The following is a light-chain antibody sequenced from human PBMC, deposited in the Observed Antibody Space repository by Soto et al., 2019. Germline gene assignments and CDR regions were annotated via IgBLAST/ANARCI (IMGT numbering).Light chain of an antibody. CDR3: SSYTSSSTLGYV. V-gene: IGLV2-14*01. J-gene: IGLJ1*01. CDR1: SSDVGGYNY. CDR2: DVS. Sequence: QSALTQPASVSGSPGQSITISCTGTSSDVGGYNYVSWYQQHPGKAPKLMICDVSNRPSGVSNRFSGSKSGNTASLTISGLQAEDEADYYCSSYTSSSTLGYVFGTGTKLTVL.